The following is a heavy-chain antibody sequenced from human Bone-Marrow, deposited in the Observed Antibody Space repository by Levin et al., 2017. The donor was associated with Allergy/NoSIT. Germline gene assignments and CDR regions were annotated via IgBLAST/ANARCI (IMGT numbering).Heavy chain of an antibody. Sequence: SGPTLVKPTQTFTLTCTFSGFSLSTSGMCVSWFRQSSGKALEWLARIDWDDDKYYNTSVKTRPTISKDNSKNQVVLTMTNMDPVDTATYYCARFLYSSSFGVWGQGTTVTVSS. CDR1: GFSLSTSGMC. CDR3: ARFLYSSSFGV. D-gene: IGHD6-13*01. CDR2: IDWDDDK. V-gene: IGHV2-70*11. J-gene: IGHJ6*02.